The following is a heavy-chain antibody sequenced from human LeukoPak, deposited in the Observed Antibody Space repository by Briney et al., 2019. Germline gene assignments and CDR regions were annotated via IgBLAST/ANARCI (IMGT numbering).Heavy chain of an antibody. D-gene: IGHD1-26*01. Sequence: GESLKISCKGSGYSFTNYWIGWVRQMPGKGLEWMGIIYPGDSDTRYSPSFQGQVTISADKSISTAYLQWSSLKASDTAMYYCATIGEVGATNEDYYFDYWGQGTLVTVSS. CDR1: GYSFTNYW. J-gene: IGHJ4*02. CDR3: ATIGEVGATNEDYYFDY. V-gene: IGHV5-51*01. CDR2: IYPGDSDT.